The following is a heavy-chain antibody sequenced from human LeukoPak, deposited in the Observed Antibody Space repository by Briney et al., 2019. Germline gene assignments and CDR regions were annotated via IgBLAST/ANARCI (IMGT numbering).Heavy chain of an antibody. J-gene: IGHJ4*02. CDR1: GYTFTSYG. D-gene: IGHD5-18*01. CDR2: ISAYNGNT. Sequence: ASVTVSCKASGYTFTSYGISWVRQAPGQGLEWMGWISAYNGNTTYAQKLQGRVTMTTDTSTSTAYMELRSLRSDDTAVYYCARVPYSYGYGFYYFDYWGQGTLVTVSS. CDR3: ARVPYSYGYGFYYFDY. V-gene: IGHV1-18*01.